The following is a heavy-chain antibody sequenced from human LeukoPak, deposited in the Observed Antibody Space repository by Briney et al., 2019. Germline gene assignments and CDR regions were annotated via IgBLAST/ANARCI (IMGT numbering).Heavy chain of an antibody. J-gene: IGHJ4*02. CDR2: ISSSSSYI. CDR3: ASDSGWYYFDY. CDR1: GFTFSSYS. D-gene: IGHD6-19*01. Sequence: GGSLRLPCAASGFTFSSYSMNWVRQAPGKGLEWVSSISSSSSYIYYADSVKGRFTISRDNAKNSLYLQMNSLRAEDTAVYYCASDSGWYYFDYWGQGTLVTVSS. V-gene: IGHV3-21*01.